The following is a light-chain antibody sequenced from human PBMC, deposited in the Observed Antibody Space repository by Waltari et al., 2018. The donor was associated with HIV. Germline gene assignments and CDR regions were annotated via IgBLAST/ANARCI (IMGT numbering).Light chain of an antibody. J-gene: IGLJ2*01. V-gene: IGLV2-23*02. CDR2: DVS. Sequence: QSALTQPASVSGSPGQSITISCTGTSSDVAGYYYVSWDQQHPGKAPRLMIYDVSKRPAGVSNRFSGSKAGNTASLTISGLQAEDEADYYCCSYAGSSTCVFGGGTKLTVL. CDR1: SSDVAGYYY. CDR3: CSYAGSSTCV.